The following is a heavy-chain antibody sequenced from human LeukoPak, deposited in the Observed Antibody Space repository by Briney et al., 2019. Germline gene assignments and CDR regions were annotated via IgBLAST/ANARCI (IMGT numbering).Heavy chain of an antibody. CDR2: INPSGGST. CDR1: GYTFTSYY. CDR3: AKDAAVFEGLFDY. D-gene: IGHD3-16*01. J-gene: IGHJ4*02. V-gene: IGHV1-46*01. Sequence: VASVKVSCKASGYTFTSYYMHWVRQAPGQGLEWMGIINPSGGSTSYAQKFQGRVTMTRDTSTSTVYMELSSLRAEDTAVYYCAKDAAVFEGLFDYWGQGTLVTVSS.